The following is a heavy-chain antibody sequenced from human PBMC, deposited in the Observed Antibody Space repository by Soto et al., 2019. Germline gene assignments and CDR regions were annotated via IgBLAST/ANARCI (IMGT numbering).Heavy chain of an antibody. J-gene: IGHJ6*02. CDR2: INPNSGGT. D-gene: IGHD2-2*01. V-gene: IGHV1-2*04. CDR1: GYTFTGYY. CDR3: ARCTPLNCGSTSCYAAGYYGMDV. Sequence: ASVKVSCKASGYTFTGYYMHWVRQAPGQGLEWMGWINPNSGGTNYAQKFQGWVTMTRDTSISTAYMELSRLRSDDTAVYYCARCTPLNCGSTSCYAAGYYGMDVWGQGTTVTVSS.